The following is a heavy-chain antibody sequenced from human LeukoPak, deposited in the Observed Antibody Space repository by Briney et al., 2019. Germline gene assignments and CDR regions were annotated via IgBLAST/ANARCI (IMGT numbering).Heavy chain of an antibody. D-gene: IGHD6-19*01. V-gene: IGHV1-2*02. CDR3: ARPLQWLVKLTLNY. CDR1: GYTFTGCY. CDR2: INPNSGGT. Sequence: ASVKVSYKASGYTFTGCYMHWVRQAPGQGLEWMGWINPNSGGTNYAQKFRGRVTMTRDTSISTAYMELSRLRSDDTAVYYCARPLQWLVKLTLNYWGQGTLVTVSS. J-gene: IGHJ4*02.